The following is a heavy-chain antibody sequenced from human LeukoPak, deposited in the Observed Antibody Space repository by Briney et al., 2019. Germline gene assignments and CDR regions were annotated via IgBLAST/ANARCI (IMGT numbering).Heavy chain of an antibody. Sequence: PGGSLRLSCAASGFTFSSYAMHWVRQAPGKGLEWVAVISYDGSNKYYADSVKGRFTISRDNSKNTLYLQMNSVRAEDTAVYYCAKRRGLELTYYYYMDVWGKGTTVTVSS. CDR2: ISYDGSNK. CDR1: GFTFSSYA. CDR3: AKRRGLELTYYYYMDV. V-gene: IGHV3-30*04. D-gene: IGHD1-7*01. J-gene: IGHJ6*03.